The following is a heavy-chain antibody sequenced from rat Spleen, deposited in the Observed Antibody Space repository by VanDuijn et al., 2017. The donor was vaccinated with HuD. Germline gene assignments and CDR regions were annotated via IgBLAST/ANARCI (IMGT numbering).Heavy chain of an antibody. CDR3: TNNWGLYY. D-gene: IGHD5-1*01. Sequence: EVQLVESGGGLVQPGRSLKISCVASGFTFNNYWMSWIRQAPGKGLEWVASITNTGDYVYYPDSVKGRFTISRDNAQCTLYLQMNSLRSEDTATYYCTNNWGLYYWGQGVMVTVSS. V-gene: IGHV5-31*01. CDR1: GFTFNNYW. CDR2: ITNTGDYV. J-gene: IGHJ2*01.